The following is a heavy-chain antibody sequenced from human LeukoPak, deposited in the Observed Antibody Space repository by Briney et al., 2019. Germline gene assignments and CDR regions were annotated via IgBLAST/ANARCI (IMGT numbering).Heavy chain of an antibody. CDR3: ARARIAVAGTDFDY. Sequence: SETLSLTCSVSGVSISAYYWSWIRQPAGKGLEWIGRIYPGESIYASENTNYNPSLKSRVSMSGDTSKNQFSLKLSSVTAADTAVYYCARARIAVAGTDFDYWGQGTLVTVSS. D-gene: IGHD6-19*01. J-gene: IGHJ4*02. CDR1: GVSISAYY. V-gene: IGHV4-4*07. CDR2: IYPGESIYASENT.